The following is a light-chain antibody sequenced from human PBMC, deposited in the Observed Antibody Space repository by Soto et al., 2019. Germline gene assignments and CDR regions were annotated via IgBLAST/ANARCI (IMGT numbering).Light chain of an antibody. CDR1: QSISSY. CDR2: AAS. J-gene: IGKJ1*01. CDR3: QQSYSTPPVT. Sequence: DIQITQSPATRSSYLLDRVTITCRASQSISSYLNWYQQKPGKAPKLLIYAASSLQSGVPSRFSGSGSGTDFTLTISSLQPEDFATYYCQQSYSTPPVTFGQGTKVDI. V-gene: IGKV1-39*01.